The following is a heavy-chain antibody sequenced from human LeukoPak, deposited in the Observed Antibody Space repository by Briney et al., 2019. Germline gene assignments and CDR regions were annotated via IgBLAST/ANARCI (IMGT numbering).Heavy chain of an antibody. D-gene: IGHD1-14*01. V-gene: IGHV3-30*02. CDR3: ARANPIDY. CDR2: IRFDGSNE. Sequence: GGSLRLSCVASGFTFSSYGMHWVRQAPGKGLEWVALIRFDGSNEYYAESVKGRFTISRDNSKNTLYLQMNSLRGEDTAVYYCARANPIDYWGQGTLVTVSP. CDR1: GFTFSSYG. J-gene: IGHJ4*02.